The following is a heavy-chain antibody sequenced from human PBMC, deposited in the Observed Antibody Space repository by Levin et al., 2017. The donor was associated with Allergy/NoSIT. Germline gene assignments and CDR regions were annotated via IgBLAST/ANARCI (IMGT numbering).Heavy chain of an antibody. V-gene: IGHV3-20*04. D-gene: IGHD6-13*01. CDR3: ASFPAAGGY. CDR1: GFTFDDYG. Sequence: GGSLRLSCAASGFTFDDYGMSWVRQAPGKGLEWVSGINWTGASTGYADSVKGRFTISRDNAKNSLYLQMSSLRAEDTAFYYCASFPAAGGYWGQGTLVTVSS. J-gene: IGHJ4*02. CDR2: INWTGAST.